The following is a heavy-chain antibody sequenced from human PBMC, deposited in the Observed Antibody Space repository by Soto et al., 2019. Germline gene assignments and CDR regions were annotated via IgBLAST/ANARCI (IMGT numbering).Heavy chain of an antibody. CDR3: ARARRSVPAAITTWFDP. V-gene: IGHV4-30-2*01. CDR1: GGSISSGGYS. D-gene: IGHD2-2*02. J-gene: IGHJ5*02. CDR2: IYHSGST. Sequence: PSETLSLTCAVSGGSISSGGYSWSWIRQPPGKGLEWIGYIYHSGSTYYNPSLKSRVTISVDRSKNQFSLKLSSVTAADTAVYYCARARRSVPAAITTWFDPWGQGTLVTVS.